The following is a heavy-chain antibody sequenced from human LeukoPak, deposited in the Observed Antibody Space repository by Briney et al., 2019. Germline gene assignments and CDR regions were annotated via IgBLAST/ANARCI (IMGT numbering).Heavy chain of an antibody. J-gene: IGHJ4*02. CDR2: ISSSGTTT. Sequence: GGSLRLSCAASGFSFSVYEMHWVRQAPGKGLEWISDISSSGTTTYYADSVKGRFTISRDNAKNSLYLQMNSLRAEDTAVYYCARDFGSGSSYCDYWGQGTLVTVSS. D-gene: IGHD2-15*01. CDR1: GFSFSVYE. CDR3: ARDFGSGSSYCDY. V-gene: IGHV3-48*03.